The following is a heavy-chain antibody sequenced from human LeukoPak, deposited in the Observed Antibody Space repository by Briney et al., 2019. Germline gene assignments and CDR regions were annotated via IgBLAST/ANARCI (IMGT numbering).Heavy chain of an antibody. CDR1: GYTFPNYD. V-gene: IGHV1-8*01. CDR3: ARSLSLVRGVIHYFDN. Sequence: ASVTVSFTASGYTFPNYDINWVRQATGQGREWMGWMNPDIGNTAYVQKFQGRVTMTRNTSISTAYMELSSLRSEDTAVYYCARSLSLVRGVIHYFDNWGQGTLVTVSS. J-gene: IGHJ4*02. D-gene: IGHD3-10*01. CDR2: MNPDIGNT.